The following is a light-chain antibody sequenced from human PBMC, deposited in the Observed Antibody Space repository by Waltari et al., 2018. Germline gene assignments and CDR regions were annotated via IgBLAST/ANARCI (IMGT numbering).Light chain of an antibody. CDR2: DAS. Sequence: EIVLTQATGTLSLSPGERATLSCRASQSVGRSLAWYQQKPGQAPRLLIYDASSRATGIPDRLSGSGSGTDFSLTISRLEPEDFAVYYCQKYVSLPATFGQGAKVEIK. CDR1: QSVGRS. J-gene: IGKJ1*01. V-gene: IGKV3-20*01. CDR3: QKYVSLPAT.